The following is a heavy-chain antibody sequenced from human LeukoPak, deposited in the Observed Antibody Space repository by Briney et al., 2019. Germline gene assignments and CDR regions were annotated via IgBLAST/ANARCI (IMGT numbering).Heavy chain of an antibody. Sequence: GASVKVSCKASGDTFTNYAINWVRQAPGQGLEWMGGIIPIFGTAHYAQKFQGRVTITADKSTSTAYMELSSLRSEDTAVYYCARDVVVVVAATPVHWFDPWGQGTLVTVSS. D-gene: IGHD2-15*01. V-gene: IGHV1-69*06. CDR1: GDTFTNYA. CDR2: IIPIFGTA. CDR3: ARDVVVVVAATPVHWFDP. J-gene: IGHJ5*02.